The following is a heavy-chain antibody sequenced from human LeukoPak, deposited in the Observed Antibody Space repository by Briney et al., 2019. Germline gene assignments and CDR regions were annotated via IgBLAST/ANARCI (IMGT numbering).Heavy chain of an antibody. J-gene: IGHJ4*02. CDR3: AKDGSGSNHPRVFDY. Sequence: GRSLRLSCAASGFSFSTYGMHWVRQAPGKGLEWVAVISYDGSNKYYADSVKGRFTISRDNSKNTLYLQMNSMRAEDTAVYYCAKDGSGSNHPRVFDYWGQGTLVTVSS. D-gene: IGHD3-10*01. CDR1: GFSFSTYG. CDR2: ISYDGSNK. V-gene: IGHV3-30*18.